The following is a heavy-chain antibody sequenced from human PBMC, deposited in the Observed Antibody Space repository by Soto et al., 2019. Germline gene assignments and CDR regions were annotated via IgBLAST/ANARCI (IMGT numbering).Heavy chain of an antibody. D-gene: IGHD5-12*01. Sequence: GGSLRLSCAASGFTFSSYAMSWVRQAPGKGLEWVSAISGSGGSTYYADSVKGRFTISRDNSKNTLYLQMNSPRAEDMAVYYFADLGYSGYPPYLFDYWGQGTLVTVSS. CDR1: GFTFSSYA. CDR2: ISGSGGST. V-gene: IGHV3-23*01. CDR3: ADLGYSGYPPYLFDY. J-gene: IGHJ4*02.